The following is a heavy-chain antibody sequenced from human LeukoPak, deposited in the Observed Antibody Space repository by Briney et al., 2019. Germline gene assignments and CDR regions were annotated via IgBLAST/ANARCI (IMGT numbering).Heavy chain of an antibody. D-gene: IGHD6-13*01. CDR2: ISAYNGNT. V-gene: IGHV1-18*01. J-gene: IGHJ3*02. CDR3: AREKIAAAGTRGAFDI. Sequence: ASVKVSCKASGYTFTSYGISWVRQAPGQGLEWMGWISAYNGNTNYAQKLQGRVTMSTDTSTSTTYMELRSLRSDDTAVYYCAREKIAAAGTRGAFDIWGQGTMVTVSS. CDR1: GYTFTSYG.